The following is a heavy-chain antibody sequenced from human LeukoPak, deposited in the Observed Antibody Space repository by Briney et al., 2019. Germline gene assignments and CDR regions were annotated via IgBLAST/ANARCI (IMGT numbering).Heavy chain of an antibody. Sequence: PSETLSLTCSLSGGSISPYYWSRIRQPPGKGLEWIGYIYYSGSTNYNPSLKSRVTISVDTSKNQFSLKLSSVTAADTAVYYCARVGRYFDWLTLDYWGQGTLVTVSS. V-gene: IGHV4-59*01. J-gene: IGHJ4*02. D-gene: IGHD3-9*01. CDR2: IYYSGST. CDR1: GGSISPYY. CDR3: ARVGRYFDWLTLDY.